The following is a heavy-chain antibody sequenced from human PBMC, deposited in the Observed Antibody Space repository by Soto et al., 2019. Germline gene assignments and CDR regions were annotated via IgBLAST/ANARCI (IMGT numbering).Heavy chain of an antibody. J-gene: IGHJ6*02. Sequence: PGGSLRLSCAASGFTFSSYGMHWVRQAPGKGLEWVAVIWYDGSNKYYADSVKGRFTISRDNSKNTLYLQMNSLKAEDTAVYYCAIEYTYCSSTSCFYYYYYYGMDVWGQGTTVTVSS. CDR2: IWYDGSNK. D-gene: IGHD2-2*01. V-gene: IGHV3-33*01. CDR1: GFTFSSYG. CDR3: AIEYTYCSSTSCFYYYYYYGMDV.